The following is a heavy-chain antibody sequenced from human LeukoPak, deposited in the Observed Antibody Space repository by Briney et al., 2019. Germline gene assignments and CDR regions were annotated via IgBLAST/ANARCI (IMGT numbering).Heavy chain of an antibody. V-gene: IGHV4-4*07. D-gene: IGHD2/OR15-2a*01. CDR3: ARDRMALLHY. CDR1: GGSISSYY. J-gene: IGHJ4*02. CDR2: IYTSGST. Sequence: PSETLSLTCTVSGGSISSYYWSWIRQPAGKGLEWIGRIYTSGSTNYNPSLKSRVTISVDKSKNQFSLKRSSVTAADTAVYYCARDRMALLHYWGQGTLVTVSS.